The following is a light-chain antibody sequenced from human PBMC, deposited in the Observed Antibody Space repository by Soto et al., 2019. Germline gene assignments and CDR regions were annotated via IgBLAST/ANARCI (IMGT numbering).Light chain of an antibody. J-gene: IGKJ1*01. CDR2: QTS. CDR3: KKYNSAPQT. V-gene: IGKV3-11*01. Sequence: EIVLTQSPATLSSFPGDRVTLSCRASQYINTRLAWYQHRPGQAHRLLIYQTSIRAAGIQARFSASGSGTEFTLTISSLQPEDVATYYCKKYNSAPQTFGQGTKVDI. CDR1: QYINTR.